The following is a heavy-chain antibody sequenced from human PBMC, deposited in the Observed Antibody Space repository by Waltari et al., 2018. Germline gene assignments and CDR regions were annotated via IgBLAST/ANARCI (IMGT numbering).Heavy chain of an antibody. D-gene: IGHD3-16*01. V-gene: IGHV4-61*08. Sequence: GYYWSWIRQPPGKGLEWIGYIYYSGSTNYNPSIKSRVTISVDTSKNQFSLKLSSVTAADTAVYYCARDSVRPGGDGWFDPWGQGTLVTVSS. J-gene: IGHJ5*02. CDR3: ARDSVRPGGDGWFDP. CDR2: IYYSGST. CDR1: GYY.